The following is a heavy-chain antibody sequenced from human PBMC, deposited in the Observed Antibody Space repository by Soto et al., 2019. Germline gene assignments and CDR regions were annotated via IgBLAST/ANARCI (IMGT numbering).Heavy chain of an antibody. V-gene: IGHV3-21*01. CDR2: ISSSSSSI. J-gene: IGHJ4*02. CDR1: GFIFSNYV. CDR3: AREGSSCSSGVCYTSGLDS. Sequence: GGSLRLSCAASGFIFSNYVMNWVRQAPGKGLEWVSSISSSSSSIYYADSVRGRFTISRDNAKTSLHLQMNSLRAEDTAVYYCAREGSSCSSGVCYTSGLDSWGQGTPVTVSS. D-gene: IGHD2-8*01.